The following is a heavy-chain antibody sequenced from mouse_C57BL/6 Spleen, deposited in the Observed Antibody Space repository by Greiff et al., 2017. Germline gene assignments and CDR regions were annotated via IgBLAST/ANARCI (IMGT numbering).Heavy chain of an antibody. Sequence: QVQLKESGPELVKPGASVKISCKASGYAFSSSWMNWVKQRPGKGLEWIGRIYPGDGDTNYNGTFKGKATLTADKSSSTAYMQLSSLTSEDSAVYVCARWGVSGMVPGYWGQGTLVTVSA. CDR2: IYPGDGDT. D-gene: IGHD1-3*01. J-gene: IGHJ3*01. CDR1: GYAFSSSW. V-gene: IGHV1-82*01. CDR3: ARWGVSGMVPGY.